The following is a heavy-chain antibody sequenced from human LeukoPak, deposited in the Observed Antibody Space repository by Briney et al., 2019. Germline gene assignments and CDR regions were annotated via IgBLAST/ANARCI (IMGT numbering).Heavy chain of an antibody. CDR3: ARWGGYTDNWFDP. Sequence: ASVKVSCKASGGTFSCYAISWVRQAPGQGLEWMGGIIPIFGTANYAQKFQGRVTITTDESTSTAYMELSSLRSEDTAVYYCARWGGYTDNWFDPWGQGTLVTVSS. D-gene: IGHD2-2*02. CDR1: GGTFSCYA. V-gene: IGHV1-69*05. J-gene: IGHJ5*02. CDR2: IIPIFGTA.